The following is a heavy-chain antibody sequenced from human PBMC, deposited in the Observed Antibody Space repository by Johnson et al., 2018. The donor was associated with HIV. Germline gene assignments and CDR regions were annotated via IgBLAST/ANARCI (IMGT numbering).Heavy chain of an antibody. Sequence: QVQLVESGGGVVQPGGSLRLSCAASGFTFSTYGMHWVRQAPGKGLEWVSVIFTVGDVYYAYSVKGRFTISSENSKNILYLQMNSLRPEDTAVYYCARDGRDMVTRGSCDIWGQGTMVTVSS. V-gene: IGHV3-NL1*01. CDR2: IFTVGDV. CDR3: ARDGRDMVTRGSCDI. D-gene: IGHD5-18*01. CDR1: GFTFSTYG. J-gene: IGHJ3*02.